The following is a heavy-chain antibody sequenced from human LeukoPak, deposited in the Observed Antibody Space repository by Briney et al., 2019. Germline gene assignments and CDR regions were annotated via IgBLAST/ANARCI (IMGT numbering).Heavy chain of an antibody. Sequence: GSLRLSCAASGFTFSRYWMSWIRQPPGKGLEWIGEINHSGSTNYNPSLKSRVTISVDTSKNQFSLKLSSVTAADTAVYYCARTLRGRYSSSWYSTRFDPWGQGTLVTVSS. V-gene: IGHV4-34*01. J-gene: IGHJ5*02. CDR2: INHSGST. CDR1: GFTFSRYW. CDR3: ARTLRGRYSSSWYSTRFDP. D-gene: IGHD6-13*01.